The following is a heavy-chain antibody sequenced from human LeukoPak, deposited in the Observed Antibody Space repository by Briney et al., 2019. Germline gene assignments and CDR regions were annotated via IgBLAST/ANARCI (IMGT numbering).Heavy chain of an antibody. CDR2: AYPGDSGT. D-gene: IGHD2-21*02. CDR1: GYILTRNW. J-gene: IGHJ3*02. V-gene: IGHV5-51*01. Sequence: GESLKISCKISGYILTRNWIGWVRQVPGKGLEWMGLAYPGDSGTKYSPSFQGQVTFSVDKSISTAYLQFSSLKASDTAIYYCASLEPVVTGYAFDIWGQGTMVTVSS. CDR3: ASLEPVVTGYAFDI.